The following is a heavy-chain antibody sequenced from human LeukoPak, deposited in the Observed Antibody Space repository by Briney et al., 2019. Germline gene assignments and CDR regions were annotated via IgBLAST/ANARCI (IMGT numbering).Heavy chain of an antibody. CDR3: ARTTEGGYTYGYFYYYYMDV. V-gene: IGHV4-59*01. J-gene: IGHJ6*03. D-gene: IGHD5-18*01. CDR1: GGSISSYY. Sequence: SETLSLTCTVSGGSISSYYWSWIRQPPGKVLEWIGYIYYSGSTNYNPSLKSRVTISVDTSKNQFSLKLRSVTAADTAVYYCARTTEGGYTYGYFYYYYMDVWGKGTTVTISS. CDR2: IYYSGST.